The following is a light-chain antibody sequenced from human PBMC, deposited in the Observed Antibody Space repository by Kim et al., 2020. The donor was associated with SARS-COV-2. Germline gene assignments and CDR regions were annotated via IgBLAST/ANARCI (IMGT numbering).Light chain of an antibody. J-gene: IGKJ5*01. V-gene: IGKV3D-15*01. Sequence: EIVMTQSPATLSVSPGERATLSCRASQSVSVNLAWYQQKPGQAPRLLIKGASARATGIPARFSGSGSGTEFTLTISNLQSEDFAVYYCQQLYNWPLTFGQGTRLEIK. CDR2: GAS. CDR3: QQLYNWPLT. CDR1: QSVSVN.